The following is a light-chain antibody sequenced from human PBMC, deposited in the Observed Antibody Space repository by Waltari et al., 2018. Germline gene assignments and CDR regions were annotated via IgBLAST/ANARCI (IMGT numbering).Light chain of an antibody. J-gene: IGKJ1*01. V-gene: IGKV3-20*01. Sequence: EIVLTQSPGTLSLSLGERATVSCRASQSVSRALAWYQQKPCQAPRLLIYGASNRATGIPDRFSGSGSGTDFSLTISRLEPDDFAVYYCQHYLKLPVTFGQGTTVEI. CDR3: QHYLKLPVT. CDR2: GAS. CDR1: QSVSRA.